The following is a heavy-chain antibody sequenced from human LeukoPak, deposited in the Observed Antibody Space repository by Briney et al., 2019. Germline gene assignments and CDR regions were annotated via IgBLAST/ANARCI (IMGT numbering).Heavy chain of an antibody. CDR2: IYSGGST. Sequence: GGSLRLSCAASGFTVSSNYMSWVRQAPGKGLEWVSVIYSGGSTYYADSVKGRFTISRDNSKNTLYLQMNSLRAEDTAVYYCAKVAALLWFGEFDYWGQGTLVTVSS. CDR3: AKVAALLWFGEFDY. D-gene: IGHD3-10*01. V-gene: IGHV3-66*01. J-gene: IGHJ4*02. CDR1: GFTVSSNY.